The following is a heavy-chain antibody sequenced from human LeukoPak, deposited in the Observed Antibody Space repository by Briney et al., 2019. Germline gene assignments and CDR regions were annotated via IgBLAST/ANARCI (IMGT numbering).Heavy chain of an antibody. CDR3: ARDMEAGYWRGFDP. Sequence: PSQTLSLTCTVSGGSLSSGSYYWSWIRQPAGRGLEWIGRIYTSGSTNYNPSLKSRVTISVDTSKNQFSLKLSSVTAADTAVYYCARDMEAGYWRGFDPWGQGTLVTVSS. J-gene: IGHJ5*02. D-gene: IGHD1-1*01. V-gene: IGHV4-61*02. CDR1: GGSLSSGSYY. CDR2: IYTSGST.